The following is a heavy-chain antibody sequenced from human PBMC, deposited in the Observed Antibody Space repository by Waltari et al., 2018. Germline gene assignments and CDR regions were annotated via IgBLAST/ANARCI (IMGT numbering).Heavy chain of an antibody. CDR1: GGSISSYY. CDR3: ARGGYRAGMDV. D-gene: IGHD3-16*01. J-gene: IGHJ6*02. Sequence: QVQLQESGPGLVKPSETLSLTCTVSGGSISSYYWSWIRQPPGKGLGWIGYIYYSGSTNYNPSLKSRVTISVDTSKNQFSLKLSSVTAADTAVYYCARGGYRAGMDVWGQGTTVTVSS. CDR2: IYYSGST. V-gene: IGHV4-59*01.